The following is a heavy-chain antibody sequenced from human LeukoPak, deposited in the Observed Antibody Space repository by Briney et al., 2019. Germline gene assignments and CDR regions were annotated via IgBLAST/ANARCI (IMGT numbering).Heavy chain of an antibody. CDR3: AKNPGYYYDSSGYPNWFDP. CDR1: GFTVSSNS. D-gene: IGHD3-22*01. Sequence: GGSLRLSCTVSGFTVSSNSMSWVRQAPGKGLEWVSFIYSGGNTHNSDSVKGRFTISRDNSKNTLYLQMNTLRAEDTAVYYCAKNPGYYYDSSGYPNWFDPWGQGTLVTVSS. J-gene: IGHJ5*02. V-gene: IGHV3-53*01. CDR2: IYSGGNT.